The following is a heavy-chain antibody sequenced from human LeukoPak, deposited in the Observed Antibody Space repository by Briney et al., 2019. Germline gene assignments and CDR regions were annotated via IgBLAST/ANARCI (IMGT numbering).Heavy chain of an antibody. D-gene: IGHD1-26*01. CDR3: AKHGGWEPLPDFDY. Sequence: RSGGSLRLSCAASGFTFSSYAMSWVRQAPGKGLEWVSAISGSGGSTYYADSVKGRFTISRDNSKNTLYLQMNSLRAEDTAVYSCAKHGGWEPLPDFDYWGQGTLVTVSS. V-gene: IGHV3-23*01. CDR1: GFTFSSYA. CDR2: ISGSGGST. J-gene: IGHJ4*02.